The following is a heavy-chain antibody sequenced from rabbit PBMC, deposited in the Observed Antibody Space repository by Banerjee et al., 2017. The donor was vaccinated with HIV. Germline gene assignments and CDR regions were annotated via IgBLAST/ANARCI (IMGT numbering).Heavy chain of an antibody. D-gene: IGHD4-2*01. V-gene: IGHV1S45*01. CDR3: ARGYTGNDYAYNM. Sequence: QEQLEESGGDLVKPEGSLTLTCTASGFTLSSSYWICWVRQAPGKGLEWIACIYAGSSGSTQYASWAKGRFTISKTSWTTVTLQMTSLIAADTATYFCARGYTGNDYAYNMWGPGTLVTVS. CDR1: GFTLSSSYW. J-gene: IGHJ4*01. CDR2: IYAGSSGST.